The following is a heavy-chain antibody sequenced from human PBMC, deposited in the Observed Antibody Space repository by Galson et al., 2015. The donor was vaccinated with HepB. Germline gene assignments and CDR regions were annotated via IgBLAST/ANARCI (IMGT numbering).Heavy chain of an antibody. V-gene: IGHV1-69*13. CDR3: ARTPRPHSSGYYYVVNWYFYL. CDR1: GGTFSSYA. CDR2: IIPIFGTA. J-gene: IGHJ2*01. D-gene: IGHD3-22*01. Sequence: SVKVSCKASGGTFSSYAISWVRQAPGQGLEWMGGIIPIFGTANYAQKFQGRVTITADESTSTAYMELSSLRSEDTAVYYCARTPRPHSSGYYYVVNWYFYLWGRGTLVTVSS.